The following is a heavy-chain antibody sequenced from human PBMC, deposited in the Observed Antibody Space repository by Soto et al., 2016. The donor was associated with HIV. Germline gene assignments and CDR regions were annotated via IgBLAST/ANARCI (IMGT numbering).Heavy chain of an antibody. CDR1: GFTFSRYN. CDR3: ARGLYDNTGHSIDAFDF. CDR2: LSSSGGNV. V-gene: IGHV3-48*04. Sequence: EVQLVESGGDLVQPGGSLRLSCVASGFTFSRYNMYWVRQAPGKGLEWISYLSSSGGNVYYADSVKGRFTISRDNAKNSLYLQMSSLRVEDTAVYYCARGLYDNTGHSIDAFDFLGPRDNGHRLF. J-gene: IGHJ3*01. D-gene: IGHD3-22*01.